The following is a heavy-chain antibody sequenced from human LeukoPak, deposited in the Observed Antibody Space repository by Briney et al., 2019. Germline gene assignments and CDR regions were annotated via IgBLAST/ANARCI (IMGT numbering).Heavy chain of an antibody. CDR2: INHSGKT. CDR1: GASLSGYY. J-gene: IGHJ4*02. D-gene: IGHD3-3*01. V-gene: IGHV4-34*01. Sequence: LETLSLTCAVSGASLSGYYWTWIRQPPGKGLEWIGEINHSGKTNYNPSLKSRITISVDTSKNQFSLKLSSVTAADTAVYYCARETWNWGQGTLVTVSS. CDR3: ARETWN.